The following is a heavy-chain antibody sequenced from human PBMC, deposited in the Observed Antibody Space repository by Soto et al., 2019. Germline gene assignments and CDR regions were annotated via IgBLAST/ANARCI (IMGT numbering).Heavy chain of an antibody. Sequence: GGSLRLSCAASGFIFSNYGMHWVRQAPGKGLEWVAVISHDGSNKYYADSVKGRFTISRDNSKNTLYLQMNSLRTEDTAVYYCARVLMAAAGLYGMDVWGQGTTVTVSS. V-gene: IGHV3-30-3*01. CDR3: ARVLMAAAGLYGMDV. D-gene: IGHD6-13*01. CDR1: GFIFSNYG. CDR2: ISHDGSNK. J-gene: IGHJ6*02.